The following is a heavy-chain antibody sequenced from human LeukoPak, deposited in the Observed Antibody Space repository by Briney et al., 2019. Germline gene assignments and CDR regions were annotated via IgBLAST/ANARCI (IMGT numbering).Heavy chain of an antibody. J-gene: IGHJ3*02. CDR2: IRYDGSNK. CDR3: VTTTSAYDI. Sequence: QTGESLRLSCAASGFTFSSYGMHWVRQAPGKGLEWVAFIRYDGSNKYYADSVKGRFTISRDNSENTVFLQMNSLRPEDTAIYYCVTTTSAYDIWGQGTLVTVSS. CDR1: GFTFSSYG. D-gene: IGHD1-1*01. V-gene: IGHV3-30*02.